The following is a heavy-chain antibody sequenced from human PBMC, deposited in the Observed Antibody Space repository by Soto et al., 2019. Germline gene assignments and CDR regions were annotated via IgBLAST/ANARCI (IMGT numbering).Heavy chain of an antibody. CDR2: IYYSGTT. J-gene: IGHJ4*02. V-gene: IGHV4-31*03. CDR3: ARVVSGSYFDC. Sequence: QVQLEESGPGLVKASQTLSLTCTVSGGPISTGGHFWSWIRQHPKKGLEWIGYIYYSGTTHYNASLKSRATVSVDTFKNQFSLKLTSVTAADTAVYYCARVVSGSYFDCWGQGTLVTVSS. D-gene: IGHD1-26*01. CDR1: GGPISTGGHF.